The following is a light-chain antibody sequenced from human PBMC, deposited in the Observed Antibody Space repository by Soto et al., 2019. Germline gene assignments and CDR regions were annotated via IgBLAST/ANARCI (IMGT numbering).Light chain of an antibody. CDR1: QSVSSTY. CDR2: AAS. Sequence: EIVLTQSPGTLSLSPGERATLSCRASQSVSSTYLAWYQQKPGQAPRLVIYAASTRATGIPDRFSGSASGADFTLTISRLEPEDFAISYCQQYDTSLPLYTFGQGTKLEIK. V-gene: IGKV3-20*01. J-gene: IGKJ2*01. CDR3: QQYDTSLPLYT.